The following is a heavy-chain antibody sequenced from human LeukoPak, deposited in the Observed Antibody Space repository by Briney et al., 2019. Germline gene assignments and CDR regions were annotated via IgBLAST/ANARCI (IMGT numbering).Heavy chain of an antibody. CDR1: GGSISSGDYY. D-gene: IGHD6-19*01. CDR3: ARDLAYPMAGRVY. J-gene: IGHJ4*02. CDR2: IYYSGST. V-gene: IGHV4-30-4*08. Sequence: SETLSLTCTVSGGSISSGDYYWSWIRQPPGKGLEWIGYIYYSGSTYYNPSLKSRVTISVDTSKNQFSLKLSSVTAADTAVYYCARDLAYPMAGRVYWGREPWSPSPQ.